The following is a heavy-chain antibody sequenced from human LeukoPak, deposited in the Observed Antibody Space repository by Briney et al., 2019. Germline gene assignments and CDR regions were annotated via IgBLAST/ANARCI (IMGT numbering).Heavy chain of an antibody. CDR3: ARGAVDRNFDY. CDR2: INHSGST. J-gene: IGHJ4*02. D-gene: IGHD6-19*01. V-gene: IGHV4-34*01. Sequence: SEALSLTCAVYGGSFSGYYWSWIRQPPGKGLEWIGEINHSGSTNYNPSLKSRVTISVDTSKNQFSLKLSSVTAADTAVYYCARGAVDRNFDYWGQGTLVTVSS. CDR1: GGSFSGYY.